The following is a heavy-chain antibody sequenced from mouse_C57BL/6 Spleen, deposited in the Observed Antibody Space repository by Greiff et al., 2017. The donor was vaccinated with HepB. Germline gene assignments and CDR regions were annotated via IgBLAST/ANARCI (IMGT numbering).Heavy chain of an antibody. V-gene: IGHV10-1*01. CDR2: IRSKSNNYAT. Sequence: EVQLVESGGGLVQPKGSLKLSCAASGFSFNTYAMNWVRQAPGKGLEWVARIRSKSNNYATYYADSVKDRFTISRDDSESMLYLQMNNLKTEDTAMYYCVRHPLGRDYYAMDYWGQGTSVTVSS. CDR1: GFSFNTYA. D-gene: IGHD4-1*01. CDR3: VRHPLGRDYYAMDY. J-gene: IGHJ4*01.